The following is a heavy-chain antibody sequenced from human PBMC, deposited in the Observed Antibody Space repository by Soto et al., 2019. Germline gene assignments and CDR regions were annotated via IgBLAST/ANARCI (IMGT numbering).Heavy chain of an antibody. J-gene: IGHJ6*02. CDR3: AKDWTDIVVVVAATVPLAGMDV. CDR2: ISYDGSNK. V-gene: IGHV3-30*18. CDR1: GFTFSSYG. D-gene: IGHD2-15*01. Sequence: GGSLRLSCAASGFTFSSYGMHWVRQAPGKGLEWVAVISYDGSNKYYADSVKGRFTISRDNSKNTLYLQMNSLRAEDTAVYYCAKDWTDIVVVVAATVPLAGMDVWGQGTTVTVSS.